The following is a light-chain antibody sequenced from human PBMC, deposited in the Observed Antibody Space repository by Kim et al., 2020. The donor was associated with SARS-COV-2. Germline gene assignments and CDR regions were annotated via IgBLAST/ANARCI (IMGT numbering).Light chain of an antibody. CDR3: QYYNIDSCT. Sequence: GDRVTINCPASQTINTRLAWDQRKPGKAPKLLIHNSSGLESGVPSRFSDSGAGTEFTLTISILPPGDCATYYSQYYNIDSCTFGEGTKV. CDR2: NSS. CDR1: QTINTR. J-gene: IGKJ1*01. V-gene: IGKV1-5*01.